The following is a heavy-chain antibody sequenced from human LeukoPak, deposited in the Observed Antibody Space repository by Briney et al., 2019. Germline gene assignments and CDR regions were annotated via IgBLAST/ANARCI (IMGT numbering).Heavy chain of an antibody. CDR3: ATTYCYDSSGYSLFDY. J-gene: IGHJ4*02. V-gene: IGHV1-24*01. CDR2: FDPEDGET. CDR1: GYTLTELS. D-gene: IGHD3-22*01. Sequence: ASVKVSCKVSGYTLTELSMHWVRQAPGKGLEWMGGFDPEDGETIYAQKFQGRVTMTEDTSTDTAYMELSSLRSEDTAVYYCATTYCYDSSGYSLFDYWGQGTLVTVSS.